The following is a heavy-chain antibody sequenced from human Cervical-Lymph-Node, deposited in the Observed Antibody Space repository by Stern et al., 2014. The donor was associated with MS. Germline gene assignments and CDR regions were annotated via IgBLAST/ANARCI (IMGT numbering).Heavy chain of an antibody. V-gene: IGHV3-30-3*01. CDR2: ISYDGNTK. CDR3: VRGSSSRGFDY. CDR1: GFTFTSFA. D-gene: IGHD3-10*01. Sequence: VQLVESGGGVVQPGRSLRVSCATAGFTFTSFAMNWVRQAPGKGLEWMAVISYDGNTKYYADSVKSRFTISRDNSKNTLYLQMSSLRAEDTAVYYCVRGSSSRGFDYWGQGSLVTVSS. J-gene: IGHJ4*02.